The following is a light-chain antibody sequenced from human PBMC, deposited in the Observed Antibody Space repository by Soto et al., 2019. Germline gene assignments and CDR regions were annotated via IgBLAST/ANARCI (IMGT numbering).Light chain of an antibody. CDR1: QSINAR. Sequence: DIQMTQSPFTLSASVGDRVTITCRASQSINARLAWHQQKPGKAPKVLIYDASNLESGVPSRFSGSGSGREFTLTISSLKPDDFPTYYCQQYNSSPWTFGQATKVDIK. CDR3: QQYNSSPWT. V-gene: IGKV1-5*01. J-gene: IGKJ1*01. CDR2: DAS.